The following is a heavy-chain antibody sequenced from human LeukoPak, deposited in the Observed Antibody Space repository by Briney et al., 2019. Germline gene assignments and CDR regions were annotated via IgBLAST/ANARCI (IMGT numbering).Heavy chain of an antibody. Sequence: GGSLRLSCAASGFTFDDYAMHWVRQAPGKGLEWVSLISGDGGSTYYADSVKGRFTISRDNSKNSLYLQMNSLRTEDTALYYCAKGVSPDRPYYYYYYYMDVWSKGTTVTVSS. D-gene: IGHD4-23*01. CDR3: AKGVSPDRPYYYYYYYMDV. CDR2: ISGDGGST. CDR1: GFTFDDYA. J-gene: IGHJ6*03. V-gene: IGHV3-43*02.